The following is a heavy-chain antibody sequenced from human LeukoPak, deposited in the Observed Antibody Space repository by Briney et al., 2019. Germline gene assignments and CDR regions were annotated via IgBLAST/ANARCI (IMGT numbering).Heavy chain of an antibody. D-gene: IGHD4-17*01. CDR3: ARDGRVDYGKYYYYYYMDV. Sequence: GGSLRLSCAASGFTFSDYYMSWIRQAPGKGLEWVSYISSSGSTIYYADSVKGRFTISRDNAKKSLYLQMNSLRAEDTAVYCCARDGRVDYGKYYYYYYMDVWGKGTTVTVSS. J-gene: IGHJ6*03. V-gene: IGHV3-11*04. CDR2: ISSSGSTI. CDR1: GFTFSDYY.